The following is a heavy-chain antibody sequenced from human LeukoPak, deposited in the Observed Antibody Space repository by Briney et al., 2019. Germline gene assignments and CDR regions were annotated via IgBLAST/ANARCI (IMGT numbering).Heavy chain of an antibody. CDR3: ARASKGPRDYDYVWGSYHKLHDAFDI. J-gene: IGHJ3*02. CDR2: IIPIFGTA. D-gene: IGHD3-16*02. CDR1: GGTFSSYA. V-gene: IGHV1-69*05. Sequence: ASVKVSCKASGGTFSSYAISWVRQAPGQGLEWMGGIIPIFGTANYAQKFQGRVTITTDESTSTAYVELSSLRSEDTAVYYCARASKGPRDYDYVWGSYHKLHDAFDIWGQGTMVTVSS.